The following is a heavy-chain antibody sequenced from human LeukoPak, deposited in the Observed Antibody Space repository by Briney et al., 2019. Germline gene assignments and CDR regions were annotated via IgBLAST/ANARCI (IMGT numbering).Heavy chain of an antibody. CDR3: ARMYYYGSGSYIDY. J-gene: IGHJ4*02. Sequence: GGSLRLSCAASGFTFSSYSMNWVRQAPGKGLEWVAVISYDGSNKYYADSVKGRFTISRDNSKNTLYLQMNSLRAEDTAVYYCARMYYYGSGSYIDYWGQGTLVTVSS. D-gene: IGHD3-10*01. CDR2: ISYDGSNK. V-gene: IGHV3-30*03. CDR1: GFTFSSYS.